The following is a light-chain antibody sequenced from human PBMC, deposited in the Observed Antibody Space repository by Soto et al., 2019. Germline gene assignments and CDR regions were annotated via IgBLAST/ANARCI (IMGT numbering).Light chain of an antibody. CDR1: QSLVYSDGNSY. CDR3: MQGKYWPPIT. J-gene: IGKJ5*01. CDR2: RAS. V-gene: IGKV2-30*01. Sequence: DVVMTPSPLSLPVTLGQPASISCRSSQSLVYSDGNSYLSWFQQRPGQSPRRLIYRASNRDSGGPDRFSGSGSGTDFTRKNSRVEVEDVGDYDCMQGKYWPPITGGQGTRLEIK.